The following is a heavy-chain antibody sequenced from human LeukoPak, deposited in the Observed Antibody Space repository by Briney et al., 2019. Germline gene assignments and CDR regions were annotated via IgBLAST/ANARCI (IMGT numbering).Heavy chain of an antibody. CDR1: GFTFSSYA. CDR3: ARGGYGDYANWFDP. D-gene: IGHD4-17*01. V-gene: IGHV3-23*01. J-gene: IGHJ5*02. Sequence: GGSLRLSCAASGFTFSSYAMSWVRQAPGKGLDYFSGISHSGGSTYYADSVKGRFSISRDNAKNSLYLQMNSLRAEDTAVYYCARGGYGDYANWFDPWGQGTLVTVSS. CDR2: ISHSGGST.